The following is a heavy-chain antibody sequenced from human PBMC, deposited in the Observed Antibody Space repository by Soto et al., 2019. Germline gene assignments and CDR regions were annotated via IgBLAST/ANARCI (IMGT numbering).Heavy chain of an antibody. CDR3: ARNDGRVGKGSGSYYNVWFEP. V-gene: IGHV5-51*01. CDR1: GYSFTSYW. Sequence: GESLKISCKGSGYSFTSYWIGWVRQMPGKGLEWMRIIYPGDSDTRYSPPFQGQVTISADKSISTAYLQWSSLKASDTAMYYCARNDGRVGKGSGSYYNVWFEPGGQGTLVTVSS. J-gene: IGHJ5*02. D-gene: IGHD3-10*01. CDR2: IYPGDSDT.